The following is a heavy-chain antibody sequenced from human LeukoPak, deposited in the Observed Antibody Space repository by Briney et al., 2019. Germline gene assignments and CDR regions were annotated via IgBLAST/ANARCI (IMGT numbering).Heavy chain of an antibody. D-gene: IGHD1-26*01. CDR1: GGSISSYY. Sequence: PSETLSLTCTVSGGSISSYYWGWIRQPPGKGLEWIGSIYYSGSTYYNSSLKSRVTISLDTSKNQVSLNLTSMTAADTAVYYCAKSGGYGLIDYWGQGTLVTVSS. CDR3: AKSGGYGLIDY. CDR2: IYYSGST. V-gene: IGHV4-59*05. J-gene: IGHJ4*01.